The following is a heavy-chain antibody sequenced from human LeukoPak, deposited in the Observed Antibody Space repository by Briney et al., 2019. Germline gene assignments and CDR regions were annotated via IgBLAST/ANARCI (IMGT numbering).Heavy chain of an antibody. CDR3: AKANWVSDADAVF. D-gene: IGHD3-10*01. CDR2: LGGNGEA. CDR1: GFNFSSYA. V-gene: IGHV3-23*01. Sequence: GGSLRLSCAASGFNFSSYAMSWVRRAPGGRLEWVSSLGGNGEAFYADSVRGRFILSRDESRNTVYLQLNDLRVEDTAVYYCAKANWVSDADAVFWGQGTLVTVSS. J-gene: IGHJ1*01.